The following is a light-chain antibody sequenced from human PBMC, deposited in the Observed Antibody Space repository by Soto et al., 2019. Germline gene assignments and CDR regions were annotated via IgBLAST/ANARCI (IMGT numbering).Light chain of an antibody. J-gene: IGKJ5*01. Sequence: EIVLTQSPATLSLSPGERATLSCRASQSVSSYLAWYQQKPGQAPRLLTYDASNRATGIPARFSGSGSGTDFTLTISSLEPEDFAVYYCQQRSTFGQGTRLESK. CDR1: QSVSSY. V-gene: IGKV3-11*01. CDR2: DAS. CDR3: QQRST.